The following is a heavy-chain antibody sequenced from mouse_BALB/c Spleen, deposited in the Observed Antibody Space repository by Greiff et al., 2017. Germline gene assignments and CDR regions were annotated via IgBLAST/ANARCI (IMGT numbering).Heavy chain of an antibody. Sequence: VMLVESGPGLVAPSQSLSITCTVSGFSLTGYGVNWVRQPPGKGLEWLGMIWGDGSTDYNSALKSRLSISKDNSKSQVFLKMNSLQTDDTAGYYCARARYGNSHAMDYWGQGTSVTVSS. D-gene: IGHD2-1*01. J-gene: IGHJ4*01. CDR1: GFSLTGYG. V-gene: IGHV2-6-7*01. CDR2: IWGDGST. CDR3: ARARYGNSHAMDY.